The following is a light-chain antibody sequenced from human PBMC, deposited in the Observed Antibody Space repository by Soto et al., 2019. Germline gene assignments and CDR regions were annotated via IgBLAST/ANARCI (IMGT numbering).Light chain of an antibody. CDR1: SSDVGSYNL. Sequence: QSVRSEPCSVSVSPGQAIAIFCTGTSSDVGSYNLVSWYQQHPGKAPALMIYEGSERPSGVSNRFSGSKSGNTASLTISGLQAEDEADYYCCSYAGTSTYVFGTGTKV. V-gene: IGLV2-23*01. CDR2: EGS. J-gene: IGLJ1*01. CDR3: CSYAGTSTYV.